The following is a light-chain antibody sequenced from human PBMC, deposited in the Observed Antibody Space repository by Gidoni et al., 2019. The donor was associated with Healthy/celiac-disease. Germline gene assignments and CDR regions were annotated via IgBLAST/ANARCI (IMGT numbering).Light chain of an antibody. CDR3: QAWDSSTVV. CDR2: QDS. J-gene: IGLJ2*01. V-gene: IGLV3-1*01. Sequence: SYELTQPPSESVSPGQTASITCSGDKLGDKYACWYQQKPGQSPVLVIYQDSKRPSGIPERFSGSNSGNTATLTISGTQARDEADYYCQAWDSSTVVFGGGTKLTVL. CDR1: KLGDKY.